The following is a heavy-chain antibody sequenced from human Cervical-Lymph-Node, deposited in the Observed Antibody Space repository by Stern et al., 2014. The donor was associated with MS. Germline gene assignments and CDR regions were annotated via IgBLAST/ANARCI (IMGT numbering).Heavy chain of an antibody. J-gene: IGHJ5*02. CDR2: IYYSGST. CDR1: GGSISSYY. V-gene: IGHV4-59*01. Sequence: VQLVESGPGLVKPSETLSLTCTVSGGSISSYYWRWIRQPPGQGLEWIGYIYYSGSTNYNPSLKSRVTISVDTSKNQFSLKLSSVTAADTAVYYCARGAGWFDPWGQGTLVTFSS. CDR3: ARGAGWFDP.